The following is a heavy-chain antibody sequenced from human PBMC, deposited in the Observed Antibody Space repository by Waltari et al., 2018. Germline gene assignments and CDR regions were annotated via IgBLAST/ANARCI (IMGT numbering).Heavy chain of an antibody. CDR1: GYVFTGYY. CDR2: IKPNSGGT. CDR3: VHSTPPYYYDESGFNPFDY. V-gene: IGHV1-2*02. J-gene: IGHJ4*02. Sequence: QVQLVQSGPEVKKPGASVEVSCKASGYVFTGYYIHWVRQAPGQGLEWMGWIKPNSGGTNYAQKFQGRVTMTRDTSISTVYMELSRLRSDDTAVYYCVHSTPPYYYDESGFNPFDYWGQGTLVTVSS. D-gene: IGHD3-22*01.